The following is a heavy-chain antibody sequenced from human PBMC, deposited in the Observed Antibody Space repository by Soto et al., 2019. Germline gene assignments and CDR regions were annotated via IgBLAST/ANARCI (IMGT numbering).Heavy chain of an antibody. J-gene: IGHJ4*02. CDR1: GGSISSAAYS. Sequence: SETLSLTCTVSGGSISSAAYSWSWIRQPPGKGLEWIGYIYPSGMPFYNPSLRSRVTISIDRSNDQFSLNLKSVTAADTAVYYCARERGGYGLFDSWGQGTLVTVSP. CDR3: ARERGGYGLFDS. V-gene: IGHV4-30-2*01. D-gene: IGHD5-18*01. CDR2: IYPSGMP.